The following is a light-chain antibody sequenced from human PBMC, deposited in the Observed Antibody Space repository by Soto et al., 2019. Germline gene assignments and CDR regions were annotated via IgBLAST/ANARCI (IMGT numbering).Light chain of an antibody. CDR3: QQYDTSPRT. CDR2: GAS. V-gene: IGKV3-20*01. J-gene: IGKJ1*01. CDR1: QSVSSNY. Sequence: EIGLPQSPGTLSSSPGERATLSCRASQSVSSNYLAWYQQKRGQAPRLLIYGASSWATGIPTRVSGSGSGTDFALTISRLEPEDFAAYDCQQYDTSPRTFGQGTKVE.